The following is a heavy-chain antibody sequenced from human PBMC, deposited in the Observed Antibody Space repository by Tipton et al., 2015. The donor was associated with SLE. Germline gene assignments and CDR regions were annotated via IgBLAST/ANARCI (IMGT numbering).Heavy chain of an antibody. D-gene: IGHD1-1*01. V-gene: IGHV4-59*12. Sequence: TLSLTCTVSGGSISDYYWNWIRQSPGKGLEWIGYMFFNGNTHYPPTLNPSLKSRVTISGDMSKNQFSLKLTSVTAADTAVYYCAREYRNAFDLWGQGTMVTVSS. CDR2: MFFNGNT. CDR3: AREYRNAFDL. J-gene: IGHJ3*01. CDR1: GGSISDYY.